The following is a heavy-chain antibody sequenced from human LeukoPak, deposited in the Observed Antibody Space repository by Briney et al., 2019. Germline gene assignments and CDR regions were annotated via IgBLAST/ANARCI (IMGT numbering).Heavy chain of an antibody. CDR1: GFTFSIYA. J-gene: IGHJ4*02. CDR3: AKSVGIAVAGTLDY. V-gene: IGHV3-23*01. D-gene: IGHD6-19*01. Sequence: RPGGSLRRSCAASGFTFSIYAMSWVRQAPGKGLEWVSGISGSGGSTYYADSVKGRFTISRDNSKNTLYLQMNSLRAEDTAVYYCAKSVGIAVAGTLDYWGQGTLVTVSS. CDR2: ISGSGGST.